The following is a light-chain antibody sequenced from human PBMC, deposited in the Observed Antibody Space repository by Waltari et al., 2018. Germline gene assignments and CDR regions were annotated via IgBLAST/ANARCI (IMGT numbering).Light chain of an antibody. CDR3: QAWDSGTVV. CDR2: QGT. CDR1: KLGDKY. Sequence: SYDLTQPPSVSVSPGQTATITCSGDKLGDKYTSWYQQRPGQSPILVIFQGTNRPSGIPGRCSGSNSGNTATLAISGTQPMDEAKYYCQAWDSGTVVFGGGTMLTVL. J-gene: IGLJ2*01. V-gene: IGLV3-1*01.